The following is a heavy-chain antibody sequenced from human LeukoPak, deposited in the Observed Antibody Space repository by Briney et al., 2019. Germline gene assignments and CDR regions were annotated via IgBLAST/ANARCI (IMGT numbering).Heavy chain of an antibody. CDR1: GFTFSSYW. CDR2: IKQDGSEK. V-gene: IGHV3-7*01. Sequence: GVSLSLSCAASGFTFSSYWMSWVRQAPGKGLEWVANIKQDGSEKYYVDSVRGRFTISRDNAKNSLYLQMNSLRAEDTAVYYCARDMSVAGDIDYGGQGTLVTVSS. CDR3: ARDMSVAGDIDY. J-gene: IGHJ4*02. D-gene: IGHD6-19*01.